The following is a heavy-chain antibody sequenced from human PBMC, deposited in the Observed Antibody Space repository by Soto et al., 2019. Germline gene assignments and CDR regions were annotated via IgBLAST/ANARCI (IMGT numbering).Heavy chain of an antibody. V-gene: IGHV3-48*02. CDR2: ISNSGSLR. Sequence: EVQLVESGGGLVQPGGSLRLSCAASGFTLSSYSMNWVLQALGKGLELVSHISNSGSLRYYADSVKGRFTISRDNAKNSLYLQMNSLRDEDTALYYCPRDLRITGNFASWGQGTLVTVSS. D-gene: IGHD1-20*01. CDR3: PRDLRITGNFAS. J-gene: IGHJ4*02. CDR1: GFTLSSYS.